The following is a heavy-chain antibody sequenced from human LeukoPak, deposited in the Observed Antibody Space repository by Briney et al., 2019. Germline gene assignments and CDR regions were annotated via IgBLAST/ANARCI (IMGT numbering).Heavy chain of an antibody. CDR1: GFTFTNYE. CDR2: ISSSGSSV. D-gene: IGHD3-10*01. Sequence: GSLRLSCAASGFTFTNYEMNWVRQAPGKGLEWVSYISSSGSSVYYADSVKARFTISRDNAKNSVYLQMNSLRAEDTAVYYCASQWFGDFYFDYWGQGTLVTVSS. V-gene: IGHV3-48*03. J-gene: IGHJ4*02. CDR3: ASQWFGDFYFDY.